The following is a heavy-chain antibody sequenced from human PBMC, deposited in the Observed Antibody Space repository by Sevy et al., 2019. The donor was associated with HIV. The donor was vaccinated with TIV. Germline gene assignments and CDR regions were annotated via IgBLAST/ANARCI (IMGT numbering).Heavy chain of an antibody. CDR1: GFAFYDYS. J-gene: IGHJ4*02. CDR3: ARDGWTRPHDY. CDR2: LSFGCGKI. D-gene: IGHD2-15*01. V-gene: IGHV3-23*01. Sequence: GGSLRLCCAASGFAFYDYSMSWIRQAPGKGLAWVATLSFGCGKINYADSVKGRFTISRDNSKNSFYLQMDNLRVEDTALYYCARDGWTRPHDYWGQGTRVTVSS.